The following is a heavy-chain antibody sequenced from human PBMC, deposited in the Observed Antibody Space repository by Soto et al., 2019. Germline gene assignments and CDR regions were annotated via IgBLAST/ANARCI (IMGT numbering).Heavy chain of an antibody. J-gene: IGHJ4*02. CDR1: GYSISSGYY. CDR3: AGYSGYDLYYFDY. Sequence: SETLSLTCTVSGYSISSGYYWGWIRQPPGKGLEGIGSIYHRGSTYYNPSLKSRVTISVDTSKNQFSLKRSSVTAADTAVYYCAGYSGYDLYYFDYWGQGTLVTVSS. D-gene: IGHD5-12*01. V-gene: IGHV4-38-2*02. CDR2: IYHRGST.